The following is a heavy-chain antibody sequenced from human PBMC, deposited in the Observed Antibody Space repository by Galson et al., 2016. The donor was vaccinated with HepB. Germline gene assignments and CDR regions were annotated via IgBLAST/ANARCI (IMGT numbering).Heavy chain of an antibody. D-gene: IGHD4-11*01. Sequence: SCKAPKYTFTVYYIHWVRQAPGQGLEWMGWISPNSGGTNYAQKFQGRVTMTRDTSITTAYMELSSLRSDDTAVYYCAREAAPGDDYSLAYWGQGTLVTVSS. V-gene: IGHV1-2*02. CDR2: ISPNSGGT. J-gene: IGHJ4*02. CDR3: AREAAPGDDYSLAY. CDR1: KYTFTVYY.